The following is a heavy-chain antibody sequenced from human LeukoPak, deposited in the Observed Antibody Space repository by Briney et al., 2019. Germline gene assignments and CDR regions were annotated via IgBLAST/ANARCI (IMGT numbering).Heavy chain of an antibody. D-gene: IGHD1-20*01. J-gene: IGHJ4*02. CDR1: GGSISSGGYY. V-gene: IGHV4-31*03. CDR3: ARDHRLTGSDY. Sequence: PSETLSLTCTVSGGSISSGGYYWSWIRQHPGKGLEWIGYIYYSGSTYYNPSLKSRVTISVDTSKNQFSLKLSSVTAADTAVYYCARDHRLTGSDYWGQGTLVTVSS. CDR2: IYYSGST.